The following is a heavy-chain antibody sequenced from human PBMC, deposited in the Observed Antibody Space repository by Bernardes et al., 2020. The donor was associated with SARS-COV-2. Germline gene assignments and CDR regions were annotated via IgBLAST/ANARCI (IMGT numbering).Heavy chain of an antibody. CDR1: GGSISSYY. CDR2: IYYSGST. CDR3: ARHLKYYDILTGYSNAYYYGMDV. Sequence: LSLTCTVSGGSISSYYWSWIRQPPGKGLEWIGYIYYSGSTNYNPSLKSRVTISVDTSKNHFSLKLSSVTAADTAVYYCARHLKYYDILTGYSNAYYYGMDVWGQGTTVTVSS. J-gene: IGHJ6*02. D-gene: IGHD3-9*01. V-gene: IGHV4-59*08.